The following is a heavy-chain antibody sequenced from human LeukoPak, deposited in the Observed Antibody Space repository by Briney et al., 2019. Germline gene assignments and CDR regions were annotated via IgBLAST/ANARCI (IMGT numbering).Heavy chain of an antibody. CDR1: GYTFTSYD. CDR2: MNPNSGNT. J-gene: IGHJ5*02. D-gene: IGHD3-16*01. V-gene: IGHV1-8*01. CDR3: ARRRGGSPRRNWFDP. Sequence: ASVKVSCKASGYTFTSYDINWVRQATGQGLEWMGWMNPNSGNTGYAQKLQGRVTMTRNTSISTAYMELSSLRSEDTAVYHCARRRGGSPRRNWFDPWGQGTLVTVSS.